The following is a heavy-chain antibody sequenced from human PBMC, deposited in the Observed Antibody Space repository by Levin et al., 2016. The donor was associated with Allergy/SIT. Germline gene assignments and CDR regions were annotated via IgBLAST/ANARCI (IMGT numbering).Heavy chain of an antibody. CDR2: ISGSGGST. D-gene: IGHD1-26*01. CDR3: AKRIVGATIVGIFLDY. J-gene: IGHJ4*02. Sequence: WIRQPPREGGWSGSSAISGSGGSTYYADSVKGRFTISRDNSKNTLYLQMNSLRAEDTAVYYCAKRIVGATIVGIFLDYWGQGTLVTVSS. V-gene: IGHV3-23*01.